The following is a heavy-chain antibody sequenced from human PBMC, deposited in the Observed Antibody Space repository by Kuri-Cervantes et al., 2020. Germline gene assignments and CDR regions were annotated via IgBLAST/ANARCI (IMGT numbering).Heavy chain of an antibody. CDR1: GFTFSNAW. CDR3: TISSGWPTDFDY. Sequence: GGSLRLSCAASGFTFSNAWLSWVRQAPGKGLEWVGRIKSKTDGGTTDYAAPVKGRFTISRDDSKNTLYLQMNSLKTEDTAVYYCTISSGWPTDFDYWGQGTLVTVSS. CDR2: IKSKTDGGTT. J-gene: IGHJ4*02. V-gene: IGHV3-15*01. D-gene: IGHD6-19*01.